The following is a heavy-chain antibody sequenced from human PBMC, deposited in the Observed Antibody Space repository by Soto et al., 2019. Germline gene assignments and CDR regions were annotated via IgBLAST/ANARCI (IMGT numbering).Heavy chain of an antibody. J-gene: IGHJ4*02. CDR2: IYTSGTT. CDR3: AREYYYDTGYYVV. CDR1: GRSMSGYY. V-gene: IGHV4-4*07. D-gene: IGHD3-22*01. Sequence: KPSETLSLTCTVSGRSMSGYYWSWIRQPAGERLEWIGRIYTSGTTDFNPSLKGRVTMSVDTSKNQFSLKLTSVTAADTALYYCAREYYYDTGYYVVWGQGTQVTVSS.